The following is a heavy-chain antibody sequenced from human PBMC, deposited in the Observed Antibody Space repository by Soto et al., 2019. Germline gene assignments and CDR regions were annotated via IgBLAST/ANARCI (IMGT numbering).Heavy chain of an antibody. J-gene: IGHJ4*01. D-gene: IGHD4-17*01. V-gene: IGHV1-46*04. CDR1: GYTFTSYY. CDR3: TTDSYMTNIIVRFDY. CDR2: INPIGGTI. Sequence: ASVKVSCKASGYTFTSYYMHWVRQAPGQGLEWMGIINPIGGTIDFAAPVKGSFAISRDDSMNMVYLEMNSLKTEDTAIYYCTTDSYMTNIIVRFDYWGHGTLVTVSS.